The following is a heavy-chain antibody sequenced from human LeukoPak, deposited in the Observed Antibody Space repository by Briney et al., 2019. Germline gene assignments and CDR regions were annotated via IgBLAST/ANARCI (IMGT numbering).Heavy chain of an antibody. D-gene: IGHD5-18*01. V-gene: IGHV3-30*02. CDR2: IWYGGSNK. J-gene: IGHJ4*02. Sequence: GGSLRLSCAASGFTFSSYGMHWVRQAPGKGLEWVAVIWYGGSNKYYADSVKGRFTISRDNSKNTLYLQMNSLRAEDTAVYYCAKEHRGYSYAFDYWGQGTLVTVSS. CDR1: GFTFSSYG. CDR3: AKEHRGYSYAFDY.